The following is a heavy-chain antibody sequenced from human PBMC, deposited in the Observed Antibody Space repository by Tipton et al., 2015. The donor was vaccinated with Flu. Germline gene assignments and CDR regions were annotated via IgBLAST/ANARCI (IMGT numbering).Heavy chain of an antibody. V-gene: IGHV4-59*03. CDR3: AGWSDYVWGDYRTFAY. D-gene: IGHD3-16*02. CDR2: IYYTGST. J-gene: IGHJ4*02. CDR1: GGSISSYY. Sequence: GLVKPSETLSLTCTVSGGSISSYYWSWIRQPPGKGLEWIGYIYYTGSTDYNPSLKSRVTISVDTSKNQFSLKLSSVTAADTAVYYCAGWSDYVWGDYRTFAYWGQGTLVTVAP.